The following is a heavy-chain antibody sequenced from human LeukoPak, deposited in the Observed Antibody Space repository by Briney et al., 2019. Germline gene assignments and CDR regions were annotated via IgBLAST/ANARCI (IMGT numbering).Heavy chain of an antibody. D-gene: IGHD5-18*01. CDR2: ISGSGGST. CDR1: GFTFSSYD. CDR3: ARDTGYSYGLDY. J-gene: IGHJ4*02. Sequence: PGGSLRLSCAASGFTFSSYDMSWVRQAPGKGLEWVSAISGSGGSTYYADSVKGRFTISRDNSKNTLYLQMNSLRAEDTAVYYCARDTGYSYGLDYWGQGTLVTVSS. V-gene: IGHV3-23*01.